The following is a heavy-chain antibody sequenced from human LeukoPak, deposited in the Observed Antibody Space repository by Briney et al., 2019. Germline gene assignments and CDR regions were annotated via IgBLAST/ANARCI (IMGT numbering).Heavy chain of an antibody. CDR2: ISVYNGNT. Sequence: ASVKVSCKASGYTFTSYGISWVRQAPGQGLEWMGWISVYNGNTNSTQKLQGRVTMTTDTSTSTAYMELRSLRSDDTAVYYCARNRWEPYHNDAFDIWGQGTIVTVSS. CDR3: ARNRWEPYHNDAFDI. CDR1: GYTFTSYG. J-gene: IGHJ3*02. V-gene: IGHV1-18*01. D-gene: IGHD1-26*01.